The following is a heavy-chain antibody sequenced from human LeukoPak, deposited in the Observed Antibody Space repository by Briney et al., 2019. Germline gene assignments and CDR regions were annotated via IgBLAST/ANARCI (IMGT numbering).Heavy chain of an antibody. CDR1: GFTFSESW. D-gene: IGHD3-16*01. J-gene: IGHJ6*02. CDR3: ATYTHWVAGDV. Sequence: GGSLRLSCAASGFTFSESWMSWVRQAPGKGLEWVANMNQDGSEKDYVDSVKGRFTISSDNARESLYLQMSSLRAEDTAVYYCATYTHWVAGDVWGHGTTVTVSS. V-gene: IGHV3-7*01. CDR2: MNQDGSEK.